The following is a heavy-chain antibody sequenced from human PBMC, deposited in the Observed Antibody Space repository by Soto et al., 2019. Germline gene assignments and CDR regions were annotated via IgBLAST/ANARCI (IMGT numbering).Heavy chain of an antibody. CDR2: IIPVFDTA. CDR3: ASGHYYDSTGYYPAEYLQH. V-gene: IGHV1-69*01. J-gene: IGHJ1*01. D-gene: IGHD3-22*01. CDR1: GGTFSSYA. Sequence: QVQLVQSGAEVKKPGSSVKVSCKASGGTFSSYAISWVRQAPGQGLAWMAGIIPVFDTANYAPKFQGRVTISADESTSTAYMELNSLRFEDTAVYYCASGHYYDSTGYYPAEYLQHWGQGTLVTVSS.